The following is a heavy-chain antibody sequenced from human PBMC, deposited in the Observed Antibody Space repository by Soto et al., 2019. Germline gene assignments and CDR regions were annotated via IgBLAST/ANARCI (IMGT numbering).Heavy chain of an antibody. CDR3: ARDDMTTVTTGGGGGY. CDR2: IWYDGSNK. CDR1: GFTFSSYG. V-gene: IGHV3-33*01. Sequence: QVQLVESGGGVVQPGRSLRLSCAASGFTFSSYGMHWVRQAPGKGLEWVAVIWYDGSNKYYADSVKGRFTISRDNSKNTLYLQMNSLRAEDTAVYYCARDDMTTVTTGGGGGYWGQGTLVTVSS. J-gene: IGHJ4*02. D-gene: IGHD4-17*01.